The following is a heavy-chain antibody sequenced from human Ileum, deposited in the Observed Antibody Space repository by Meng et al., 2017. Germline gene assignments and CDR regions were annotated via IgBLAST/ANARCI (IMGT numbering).Heavy chain of an antibody. J-gene: IGHJ4*02. Sequence: GESLKISCVVSGFTFSTYAMNWVRQAPGKGLEWISVISGNSATTYYADSVQGRFTISRDNSNNTLFLQMNNLRAEDTAIYYCVNGRSGGNYYVPTDYWGQGTLVTVSS. CDR3: VNGRSGGNYYVPTDY. D-gene: IGHD1-26*01. V-gene: IGHV3-23*01. CDR1: GFTFSTYA. CDR2: ISGNSATT.